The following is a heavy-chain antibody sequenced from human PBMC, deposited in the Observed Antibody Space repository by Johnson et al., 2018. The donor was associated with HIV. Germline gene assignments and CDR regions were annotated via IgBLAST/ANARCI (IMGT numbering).Heavy chain of an antibody. Sequence: QVQLVESGGGVVQPGRSLRLSCAASGFTFSSYAMHWVRQAPGKGLEWVAFIRYDVSNKYYADSVKGRFTISRDNSKNTLYLQMNSLRAEDTAVYYCAKDTVIGSYYDAFDIWGQGTMVTVSS. D-gene: IGHD1-26*01. CDR1: GFTFSSYA. CDR2: IRYDVSNK. V-gene: IGHV3-30*02. CDR3: AKDTVIGSYYDAFDI. J-gene: IGHJ3*02.